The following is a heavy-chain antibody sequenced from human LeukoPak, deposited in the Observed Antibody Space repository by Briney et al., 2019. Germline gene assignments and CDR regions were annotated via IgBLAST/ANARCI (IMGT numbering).Heavy chain of an antibody. CDR1: GGSINSYY. J-gene: IGHJ4*02. V-gene: IGHV4-4*07. CDR2: IYTTGST. D-gene: IGHD1-26*01. Sequence: SEALSLTCTVSGGSINSYYWGWIRQPAGKGLEWIGRIYTTGSTHYNPSLKSRLTISADTSKNQFSLKLTSVTAADTAMYYCARAGYTISYYSLDYWGQGALVTVSS. CDR3: ARAGYTISYYSLDY.